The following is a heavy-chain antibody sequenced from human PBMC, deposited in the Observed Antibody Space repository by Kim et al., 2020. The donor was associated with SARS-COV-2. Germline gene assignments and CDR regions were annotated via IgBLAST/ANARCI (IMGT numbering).Heavy chain of an antibody. V-gene: IGHV3-20*01. J-gene: IGHJ2*01. CDR3: VREEDYGGNFFYFDL. Sequence: GGSLRLSCVASGFTFDDYVLGWVRQAPGKGLEWVSTINWNGDSAGYADSVKGRFTVSRDNAKNSLCLQRNSLRGEDTALYHCVREEDYGGNFFYFDLWGRGTLVTVSS. CDR1: GFTFDDYV. CDR2: INWNGDSA. D-gene: IGHD2-21*02.